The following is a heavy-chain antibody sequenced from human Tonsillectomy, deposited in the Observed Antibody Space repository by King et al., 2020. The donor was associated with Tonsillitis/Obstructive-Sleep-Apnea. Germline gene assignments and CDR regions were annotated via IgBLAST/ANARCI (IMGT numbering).Heavy chain of an antibody. Sequence: VQLVESGAEVKKPGESLKISCTSSGYSFTSYWIGWVRQMPGKGLEWMGIIYPGDSDTRYSPSFQGQVTMSADKSISTAYLQWSSLKPSDTAMYYCAILEVVVLPGSIPPGKNCFDLWGEGTLVTVSS. CDR1: GYSFTSYW. CDR3: AILEVVVLPGSIPPGKNCFDL. CDR2: IYPGDSDT. D-gene: IGHD2-2*01. V-gene: IGHV5-51*03. J-gene: IGHJ5*02.